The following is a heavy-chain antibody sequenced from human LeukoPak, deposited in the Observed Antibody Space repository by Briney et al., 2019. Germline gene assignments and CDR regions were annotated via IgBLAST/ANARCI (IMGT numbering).Heavy chain of an antibody. CDR1: GYTFTGYY. Sequence: GASVKVSCKASGYTFTGYYMHWVRQAPGQGLEWMGWINPNSDFTNFAQNFQGRVTMTSDTSTSTAYMELSRLRSDDTAVYYCARAISGGSPITASDYWGQGTLVTVSS. J-gene: IGHJ4*02. V-gene: IGHV1-2*02. D-gene: IGHD2-15*01. CDR3: ARAISGGSPITASDY. CDR2: INPNSDFT.